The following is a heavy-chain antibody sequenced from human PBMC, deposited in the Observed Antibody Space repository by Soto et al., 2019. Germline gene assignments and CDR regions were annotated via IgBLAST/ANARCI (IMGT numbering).Heavy chain of an antibody. CDR2: ISAYNGNT. CDR1: GYTFTSYG. D-gene: IGHD2-2*01. CDR3: ARDSIVVVPAAIRYYYYHMDV. J-gene: IGHJ6*03. V-gene: IGHV1-18*01. Sequence: ASVKVSCKASGYTFTSYGISWVRQAPGQGLEWMGWISAYNGNTNYAQKLQGRVTMTTDTSTSTAYMELRSLRSDDTAVYYCARDSIVVVPAAIRYYYYHMDVWGKGTTVTVSS.